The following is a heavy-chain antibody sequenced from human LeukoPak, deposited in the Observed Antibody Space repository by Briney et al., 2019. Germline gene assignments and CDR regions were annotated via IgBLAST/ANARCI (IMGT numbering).Heavy chain of an antibody. D-gene: IGHD6-13*01. J-gene: IGHJ3*02. CDR1: GXTFDDYA. CDR3: AKDIVQYSSSWYDGTPTMPGI. Sequence: GGSLGLSCAASGXTFDDYAXHXVXQAPGXGLEWVSLISXXGGSTYYADSVKGRFTISRDNSKNSLYLQMNSLRTEDTALYYCAKDIVQYSSSWYDGTPTMPGIWGQGTMVTVSS. CDR2: ISXXGGST. V-gene: IGHV3-43*02.